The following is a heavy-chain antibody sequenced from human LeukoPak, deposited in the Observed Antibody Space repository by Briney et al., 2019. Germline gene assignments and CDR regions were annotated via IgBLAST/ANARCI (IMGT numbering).Heavy chain of an antibody. D-gene: IGHD5-18*01. V-gene: IGHV3-7*03. CDR1: GFTFSSYW. CDR2: IKQDGSEE. Sequence: GGSLRVSCVASGFTFSSYWMSWVRQAPGKGLEWVANIKQDGSEEYYVDSVKGRFTISRDNGNNSLYLQMSSLRAEDTAVYYCASGYRTFDYWGQGTLVTVSS. J-gene: IGHJ4*02. CDR3: ASGYRTFDY.